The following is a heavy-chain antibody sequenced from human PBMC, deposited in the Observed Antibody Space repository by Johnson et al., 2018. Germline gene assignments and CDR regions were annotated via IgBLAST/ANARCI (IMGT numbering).Heavy chain of an antibody. Sequence: QLVESGGGVVQPGRSLRLSCAASGFTFSTYAMHWVRQAPGKGLEWVAVISYDGGNKYFADSVKGRFTISRDNSKNTLSLQMNSLRAEDTAVYYCAGDKKGMASSWYTGGYFHHWGQGTLVTVSS. CDR1: GFTFSTYA. D-gene: IGHD6-13*01. J-gene: IGHJ1*01. CDR2: ISYDGGNK. V-gene: IGHV3-30*03. CDR3: AGDKKGMASSWYTGGYFHH.